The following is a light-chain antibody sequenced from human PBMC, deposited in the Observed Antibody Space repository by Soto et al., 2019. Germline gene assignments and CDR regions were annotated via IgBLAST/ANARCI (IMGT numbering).Light chain of an antibody. J-gene: IGKJ5*01. CDR3: QQSHTLPIT. CDR1: RVISSW. Sequence: DIQMTQSPSSVSASVGDSGTIACRARRVISSWLAWYQQKPGKAPNRLISAASNLQSGVPSRFSASGSGTDFNLTINNLQPEDFATYYCQQSHTLPITFGQVTRREMK. V-gene: IGKV1-12*01. CDR2: AAS.